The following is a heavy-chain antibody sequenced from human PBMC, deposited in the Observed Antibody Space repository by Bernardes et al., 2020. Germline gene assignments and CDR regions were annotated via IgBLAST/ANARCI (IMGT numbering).Heavy chain of an antibody. Sequence: GGSLRLSFSASGFTFSSYSMNWVRQAPGKGLERVPSISSSSSYIYYADSVKGRFTISRDNAKNSLYLQMNSLRAEDTAVYYCARDLFKGIAAADNYFDYWGQGTLVTVSS. D-gene: IGHD6-13*01. CDR3: ARDLFKGIAAADNYFDY. V-gene: IGHV3-21*01. CDR2: ISSSSSYI. J-gene: IGHJ4*02. CDR1: GFTFSSYS.